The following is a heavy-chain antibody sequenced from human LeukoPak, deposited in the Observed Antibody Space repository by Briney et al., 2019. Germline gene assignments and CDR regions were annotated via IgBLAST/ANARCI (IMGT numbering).Heavy chain of an antibody. Sequence: GGSLRLSCAASGFTFSSYSMNWVRQAPGKGLEWVSSISSSSSYIYYADSVKARFTISRDNAKNSLYLQMNSLRAEDTAVYYCAREGGGYDILTGYFRIARYYGMDVWGQGTTVTVSS. CDR2: ISSSSSYI. CDR3: AREGGGYDILTGYFRIARYYGMDV. V-gene: IGHV3-21*01. J-gene: IGHJ6*02. CDR1: GFTFSSYS. D-gene: IGHD3-9*01.